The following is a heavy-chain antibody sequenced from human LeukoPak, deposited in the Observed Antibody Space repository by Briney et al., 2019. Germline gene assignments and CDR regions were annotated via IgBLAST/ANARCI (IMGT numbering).Heavy chain of an antibody. J-gene: IGHJ4*02. Sequence: GGSLRLSCAASGFTFSSYNMNWVRQAPGKGLEWVSYISSSSSYTNYADSVKGRFTISRDNAKNSLYLQMNSLRAEDTAVYYCARGFNLVSTSWGQGTLVTVSS. V-gene: IGHV3-21*05. CDR3: ARGFNLVSTS. D-gene: IGHD6-13*01. CDR1: GFTFSSYN. CDR2: ISSSSSYT.